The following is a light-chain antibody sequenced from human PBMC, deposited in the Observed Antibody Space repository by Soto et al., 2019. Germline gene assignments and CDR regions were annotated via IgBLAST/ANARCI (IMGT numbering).Light chain of an antibody. Sequence: QSVLTQPPSVSGAPGQRVTISCTGSSSNIGAGADVIWYQQLPGTAPRLLIYANSNRPSGVPDRFSGSKSGTSASLAITGLQAEDEVDYYCQSYDSSLSGVLFGGGTKVTVL. J-gene: IGLJ2*01. V-gene: IGLV1-40*01. CDR1: SSNIGAGAD. CDR3: QSYDSSLSGVL. CDR2: ANS.